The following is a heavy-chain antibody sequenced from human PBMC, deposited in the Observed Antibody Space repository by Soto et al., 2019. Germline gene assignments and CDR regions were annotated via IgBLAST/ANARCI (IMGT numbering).Heavy chain of an antibody. J-gene: IGHJ5*02. CDR1: GFTFSSYS. Sequence: WRSLRLSCAPSGFTFSSYSMNWVRQAPGKGLEWVSSISSSSSYIYYADSVKGRFTISRDNAKNSLYLQMNSLRAEDTAVYYCARDPHYGGSTWGQGTLVTVSS. V-gene: IGHV3-21*01. CDR3: ARDPHYGGST. D-gene: IGHD4-17*01. CDR2: ISSSSSYI.